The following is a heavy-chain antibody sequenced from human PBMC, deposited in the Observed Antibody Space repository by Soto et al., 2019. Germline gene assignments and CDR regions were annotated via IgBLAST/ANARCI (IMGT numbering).Heavy chain of an antibody. CDR2: MNPNSGNT. CDR1: GYTSTSRD. Sequence: ASVKVSCKASGYTSTSRDMHWVRQATGQGLEWMGWMNPNSGNTGYAQKFQGRVTMTRNTSISTAYMELSSLRSEDTAVYYCARADNFYYGMDVWGQGTTVTVSS. J-gene: IGHJ6*02. V-gene: IGHV1-8*01. CDR3: ARADNFYYGMDV.